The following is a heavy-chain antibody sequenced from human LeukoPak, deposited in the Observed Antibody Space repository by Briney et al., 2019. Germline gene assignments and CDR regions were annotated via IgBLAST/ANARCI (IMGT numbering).Heavy chain of an antibody. D-gene: IGHD5-18*01. CDR1: GFSFNNYW. Sequence: TGGSLRLSCAASGFSFNNYWMHWVRQAPGKGLMWVSRINSDGSSTSYADSVKGRFTISRDNAKSTLYLQMNSLRAEDTAVHYCARDVGYSYDDFDYWGQGTLVTVSS. CDR2: INSDGSST. V-gene: IGHV3-74*01. J-gene: IGHJ4*02. CDR3: ARDVGYSYDDFDY.